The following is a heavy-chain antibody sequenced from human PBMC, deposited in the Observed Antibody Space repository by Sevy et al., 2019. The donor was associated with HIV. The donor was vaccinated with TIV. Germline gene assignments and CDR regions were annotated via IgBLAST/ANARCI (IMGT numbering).Heavy chain of an antibody. V-gene: IGHV5-51*01. CDR1: GYIFSSYW. CDR3: ARQAHGGNPLDY. D-gene: IGHD2-15*01. J-gene: IGHJ4*02. Sequence: GESLKISCKGSGYIFSSYWIAWVRQMPGKGLEWMGIIYPGDSDTRYSPSFQGQVTISANKSISTAYLQWNSLKPSDTAMYYCARQAHGGNPLDYWGLGTLVTVSS. CDR2: IYPGDSDT.